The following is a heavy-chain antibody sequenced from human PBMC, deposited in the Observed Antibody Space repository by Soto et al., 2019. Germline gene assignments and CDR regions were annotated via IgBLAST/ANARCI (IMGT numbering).Heavy chain of an antibody. CDR1: GFTFGDYA. CDR3: TREPRPYGSGTQWPFDY. Sequence: GGSLRLSCTASGFTFGDYAMSWFRQAPGKGLEWVGFIRSKAYGGTTEYAASVKGRFTISRDDSKSIAYLQMNSLKTEDTAVYYCTREPRPYGSGTQWPFDYWGQGTLVTVSS. CDR2: IRSKAYGGTT. J-gene: IGHJ4*02. V-gene: IGHV3-49*03. D-gene: IGHD3-10*01.